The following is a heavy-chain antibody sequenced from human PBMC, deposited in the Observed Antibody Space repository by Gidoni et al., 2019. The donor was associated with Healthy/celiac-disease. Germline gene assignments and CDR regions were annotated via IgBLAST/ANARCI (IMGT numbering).Heavy chain of an antibody. D-gene: IGHD5-18*01. Sequence: QVQLQQWGAGLLKPSETLSLTCAVYGGSVSGYYWSWIRQPPGKGLEWIGEINHSGSTNYNPSLKSRVTISVDTSKNQFSLKLSSVTAADTAVYYCARGGRIQLYGYWGQGTLVTVSS. CDR2: INHSGST. CDR3: ARGGRIQLYGY. J-gene: IGHJ4*02. V-gene: IGHV4-34*01. CDR1: GGSVSGYY.